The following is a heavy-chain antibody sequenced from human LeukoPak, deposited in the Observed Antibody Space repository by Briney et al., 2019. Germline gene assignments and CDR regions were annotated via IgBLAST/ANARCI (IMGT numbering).Heavy chain of an antibody. D-gene: IGHD3-22*01. V-gene: IGHV4-31*03. CDR2: IYYTGST. CDR1: GGSISSGGYY. J-gene: IGHJ3*02. CDR3: ARVRSDYYDRYFDI. Sequence: SETLSLTCTVSGGSISSGGYYWSWIRQHPGKGLEWIGYIYYTGSTYYNPSLKSRFTISVDTSKNQFSLRLSSVTAADTAVYYCARVRSDYYDRYFDIWGQGTMVTVSS.